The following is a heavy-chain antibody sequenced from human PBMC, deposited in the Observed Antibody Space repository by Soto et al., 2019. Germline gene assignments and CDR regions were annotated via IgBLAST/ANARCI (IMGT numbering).Heavy chain of an antibody. CDR3: ARSSPYRVIQTPAGNQYYYPMDV. V-gene: IGHV1-69*01. Sequence: QVQLVQSGAEVKKPGSSVKVSCKASGGNFSSYAISWLRQAPGQGLEWMGGIIPVFRTTNYEQKLQGRVTITADGSTSTAYMELSSLTSADTAVYYCARSSPYRVIQTPAGNQYYYPMDVWGQGTTVTVSS. J-gene: IGHJ6*02. D-gene: IGHD1-1*01. CDR1: GGNFSSYA. CDR2: IIPVFRTT.